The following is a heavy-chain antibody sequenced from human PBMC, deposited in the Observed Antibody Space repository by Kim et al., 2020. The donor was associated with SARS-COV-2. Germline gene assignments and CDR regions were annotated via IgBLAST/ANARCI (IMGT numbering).Heavy chain of an antibody. Sequence: SETLSLTCTVSGGSISSSSYYWGWIRQPPGKGLEWIGSIYYSGSTYYNPSLKSRVTISVDTSKNQFSLKLSSVTAADTALYYCARQGRDYDYVWGSYRLYYGMDVWGQGATVTVSS. D-gene: IGHD3-16*02. CDR3: ARQGRDYDYVWGSYRLYYGMDV. CDR2: IYYSGST. V-gene: IGHV4-39*01. J-gene: IGHJ6*02. CDR1: GGSISSSSYY.